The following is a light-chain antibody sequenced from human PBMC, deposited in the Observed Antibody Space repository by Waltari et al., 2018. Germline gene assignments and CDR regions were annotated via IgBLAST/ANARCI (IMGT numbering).Light chain of an antibody. V-gene: IGKV3-15*01. J-gene: IGKJ1*01. CDR3: QQYNNWPPWT. CDR2: GAS. Sequence: EIVMTQSPATLSVSPGERAPLPCRASQSVSGNLAWYQQKPGQAPRLLIYGASTRATGIPARFSGSGSGTEFTLTISSLQSEDFGVYYCQQYNNWPPWTFGQGTTVEMK. CDR1: QSVSGN.